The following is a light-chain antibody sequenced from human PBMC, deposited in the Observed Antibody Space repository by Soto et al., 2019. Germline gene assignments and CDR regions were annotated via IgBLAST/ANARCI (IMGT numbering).Light chain of an antibody. CDR2: AAS. CDR3: QQSYSTPWT. CDR1: QSIVSF. J-gene: IGKJ1*01. V-gene: IGKV1-39*01. Sequence: DIPMTQSPSSLSASVGDRVTITCRASQSIVSFLNWYQQRPGKAPKLLIHAASSLLSGVPSRFSGSGSGTDFTLTISSLQPEDFATYYCQQSYSTPWTFGQGTKVEIK.